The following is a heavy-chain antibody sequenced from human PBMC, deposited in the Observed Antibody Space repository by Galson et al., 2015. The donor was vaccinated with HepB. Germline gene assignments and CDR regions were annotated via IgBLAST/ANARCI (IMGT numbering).Heavy chain of an antibody. D-gene: IGHD6-13*01. V-gene: IGHV3-74*01. CDR3: ARGQHSTSWYEFDS. J-gene: IGHJ5*01. CDR1: GFTFSNYS. CDR2: INGDGSHT. Sequence: SLRLSCAASGFTFSNYSMHWVRQAPGKGLVWVSRINGDGSHTSYADSVKGRFTISRDNAKNTLYVQMNRLRAEDTAQYYCARGQHSTSWYEFDSWGQGTPVTVSS.